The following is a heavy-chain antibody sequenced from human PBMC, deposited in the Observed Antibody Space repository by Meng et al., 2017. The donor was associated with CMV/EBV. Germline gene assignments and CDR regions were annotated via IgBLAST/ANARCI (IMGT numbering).Heavy chain of an antibody. Sequence: GESLKISCAASGFTFSSYGMHWVRQAPGKGLEWVAFIRYDGSNKYYADSVKGRFTISRDNSKNTLYLQMNSLRAEDTAVYYCARGGIFNGNSIYIDYWGQGSLVTVSS. CDR2: IRYDGSNK. V-gene: IGHV3-30*02. J-gene: IGHJ4*02. CDR1: GFTFSSYG. CDR3: ARGGIFNGNSIYIDY. D-gene: IGHD4-23*01.